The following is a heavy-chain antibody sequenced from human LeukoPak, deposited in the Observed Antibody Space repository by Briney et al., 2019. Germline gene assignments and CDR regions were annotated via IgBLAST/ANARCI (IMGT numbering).Heavy chain of an antibody. CDR1: GFTFSNFW. Sequence: GGSLRFSCAASGFTFSNFWMHWVRQVPGKGLVWVSRINHDGRSTTYADSVEGRFTISRDNTRNTLYLQMNNLRVEDTAVYYCARGEDSNGYFFDYWGQGTRVTVSS. CDR2: INHDGRST. J-gene: IGHJ4*02. V-gene: IGHV3-74*01. CDR3: ARGEDSNGYFFDY. D-gene: IGHD3-22*01.